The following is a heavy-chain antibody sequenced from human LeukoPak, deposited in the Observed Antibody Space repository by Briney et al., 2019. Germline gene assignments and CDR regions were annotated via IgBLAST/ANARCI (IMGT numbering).Heavy chain of an antibody. D-gene: IGHD2-21*02. Sequence: GGSLRLSCAASGFTFSSYSMNWVRQAPGKGLEWVANIKQDGSEKYYVDSVRGRFTISRDNAKNSLYLQMNSLRAEDTAVYYCARGGGDWESPFDYWGQGTLVTVSS. CDR3: ARGGGDWESPFDY. CDR1: GFTFSSYS. CDR2: IKQDGSEK. J-gene: IGHJ4*02. V-gene: IGHV3-7*01.